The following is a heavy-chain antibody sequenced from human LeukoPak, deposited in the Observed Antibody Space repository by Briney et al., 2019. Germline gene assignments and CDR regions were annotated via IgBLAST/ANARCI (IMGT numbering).Heavy chain of an antibody. D-gene: IGHD3-10*01. CDR3: AKAPLFDYYGSGSYLDH. J-gene: IGHJ4*02. Sequence: GGSLRLSCAAAGFSFSDHAMRWVRPAPGKGLEWVSAVSGSGGSTYYADSVKGRITISRDNSKSTMYLQMNSPRAEDTAVYYCAKAPLFDYYGSGSYLDHWGQGTLVTVSS. CDR1: GFSFSDHA. V-gene: IGHV3-23*01. CDR2: VSGSGGST.